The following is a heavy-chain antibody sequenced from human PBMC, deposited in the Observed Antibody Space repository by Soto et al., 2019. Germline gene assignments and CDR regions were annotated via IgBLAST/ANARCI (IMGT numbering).Heavy chain of an antibody. CDR2: IIPIFGTA. J-gene: IGHJ6*02. CDR3: ARATMVRGVNGKYGMDV. CDR1: GGTFSSYA. D-gene: IGHD3-10*01. V-gene: IGHV1-69*13. Sequence: SVEVSCKASGGTFSSYAISWVRQAPGQGLEWMGGIIPIFGTANYAQKFQGRVTITADESTSTAYMELSSLRSEDTAVYYCARATMVRGVNGKYGMDVWGQGTTVTVSS.